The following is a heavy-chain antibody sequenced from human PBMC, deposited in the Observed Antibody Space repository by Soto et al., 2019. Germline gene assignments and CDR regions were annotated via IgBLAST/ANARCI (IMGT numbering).Heavy chain of an antibody. CDR3: AKDSRGYSYGLKDYYYGMDV. J-gene: IGHJ6*02. D-gene: IGHD5-18*01. CDR2: ISTSSDTI. CDR1: GFTLRTYN. Sequence: GGSLRLSCAASGFTLRTYNVNWVRQAPGKGLEWVSYISTSSDTIYYADSVKGRFTISRDNAKNSLYLQMNSLRAEDTAVYYCAKDSRGYSYGLKDYYYGMDVWGQGTTVTVSS. V-gene: IGHV3-48*01.